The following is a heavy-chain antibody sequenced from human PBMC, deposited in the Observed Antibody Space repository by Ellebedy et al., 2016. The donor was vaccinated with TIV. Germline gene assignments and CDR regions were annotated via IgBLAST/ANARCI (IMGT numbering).Heavy chain of an antibody. J-gene: IGHJ4*02. CDR1: GFTFSVYA. D-gene: IGHD5-18*01. V-gene: IGHV3-23*01. CDR3: AKADTAMVGGY. Sequence: GGSLRLSCAASGFTFSVYAMSWVRQAPGKGLEWVSAISGSGGTTYYADSVKGRFTISRDNSKNTLYLQMNSLRAEDTAVYYCAKADTAMVGGYWGQGTLVTVSS. CDR2: ISGSGGTT.